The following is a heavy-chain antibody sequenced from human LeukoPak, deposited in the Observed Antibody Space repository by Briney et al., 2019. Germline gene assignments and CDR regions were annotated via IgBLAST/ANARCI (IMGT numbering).Heavy chain of an antibody. CDR1: GGSISSSSYS. J-gene: IGHJ5*02. CDR3: ARHDARWTPYPSWFDP. V-gene: IGHV4-39*01. D-gene: IGHD2-2*01. CDR2: IYYSGST. Sequence: SETLSLTCTVSGGSISSSSYSWGWIRQPPGKGLEWIGSIYYSGSTYYNPSLKSRVTISVDTSKNQFSLKLSSVTAADTAVYYCARHDARWTPYPSWFDPWGQGTLVTVSS.